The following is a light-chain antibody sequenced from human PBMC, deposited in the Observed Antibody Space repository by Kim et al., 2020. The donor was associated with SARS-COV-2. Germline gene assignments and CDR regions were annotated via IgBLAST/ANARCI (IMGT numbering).Light chain of an antibody. CDR2: QDS. J-gene: IGLJ3*02. V-gene: IGLV3-1*01. Sequence: VSPGQTASITCSGDKLGDKYACWYQQKPGQSPVLVIYQDSKRPSGIPERFSGSNSGNTATLTISGTQAMDEADYYCQAWDSSTATFGGGTKLTVL. CDR1: KLGDKY. CDR3: QAWDSSTAT.